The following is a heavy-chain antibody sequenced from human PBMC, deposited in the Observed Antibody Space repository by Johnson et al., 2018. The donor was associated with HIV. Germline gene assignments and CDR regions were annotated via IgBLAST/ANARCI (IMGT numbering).Heavy chain of an antibody. Sequence: VQLVESGGGLVKPGGSLRLSCAASGFTFSNAWMSWVRQGTGKGLEWVAVISYDGSNKYYADSVKGRFTISRDNSKNTLYLQMNSLRAEDTAVYYCATSQSGAFDIWGQGTKVTVSS. D-gene: IGHD6-6*01. CDR1: GFTFSNAW. J-gene: IGHJ3*02. CDR2: ISYDGSNK. CDR3: ATSQSGAFDI. V-gene: IGHV3-30-3*01.